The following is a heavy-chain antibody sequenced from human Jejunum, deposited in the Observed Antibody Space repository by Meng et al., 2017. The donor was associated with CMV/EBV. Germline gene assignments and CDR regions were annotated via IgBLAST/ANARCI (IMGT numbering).Heavy chain of an antibody. J-gene: IGHJ4*02. Sequence: SCKASGYTFSGYYIHWVRQAPGQGLQFMGRMNPNGGATFYAQNFQGRVTMTRDTSINTAYLQLSRLRSDDTAIYFYARDRAGELDSWGQGTLVTVSS. D-gene: IGHD6-19*01. CDR3: ARDRAGELDS. CDR2: MNPNGGAT. V-gene: IGHV1-2*06. CDR1: GYTFSGYY.